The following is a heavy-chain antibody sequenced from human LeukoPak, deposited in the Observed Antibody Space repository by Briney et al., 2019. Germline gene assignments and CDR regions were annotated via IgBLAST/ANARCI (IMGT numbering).Heavy chain of an antibody. CDR3: ARAREDYDYVWGSYPKYYFDY. CDR1: GYTFSTSG. J-gene: IGHJ4*02. V-gene: IGHV1-18*01. CDR2: ISTYNGNT. D-gene: IGHD3-16*02. Sequence: ASVKVSCKASGYTFSTSGISWVRQAPGQGLEWMGWISTYNGNTRYAQKFQGRVTMTTDTSTSTAYMELRSLRSDDTAVYYCARAREDYDYVWGSYPKYYFDYWGQGTLVTVSS.